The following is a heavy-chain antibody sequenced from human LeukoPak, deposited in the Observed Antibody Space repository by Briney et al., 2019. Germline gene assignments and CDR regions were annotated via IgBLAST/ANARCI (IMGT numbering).Heavy chain of an antibody. CDR3: AKREFDSSDFDY. CDR2: ISGGGDST. V-gene: IGHV3-23*01. Sequence: GGSQRLSCATYGFTFSSYAMSWFRQAPGKGLEWVSTISGGGDSTYYADSVKGRFTISRDNSKNTLYLQMNSLRAEDTAVYYCAKREFDSSDFDYWGQGTLVTVSS. J-gene: IGHJ4*02. CDR1: GFTFSSYA. D-gene: IGHD6-6*01.